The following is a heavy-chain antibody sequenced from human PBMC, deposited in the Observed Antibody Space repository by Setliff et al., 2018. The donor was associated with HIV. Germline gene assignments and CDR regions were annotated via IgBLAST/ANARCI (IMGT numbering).Heavy chain of an antibody. J-gene: IGHJ4*02. D-gene: IGHD1-1*01. CDR1: GDSISSGSHY. CDR3: ARERLSRLGFDY. Sequence: LSLTCTVSGDSISSGSHYWSWIRQPAGKGLEWIGHIYTGGNANYNPSLQSRVTISVDTSKNQFSLMLGSMTAADTAVYYCARERLSRLGFDYWGQGTLVTVSS. CDR2: IYTGGNA. V-gene: IGHV4-61*09.